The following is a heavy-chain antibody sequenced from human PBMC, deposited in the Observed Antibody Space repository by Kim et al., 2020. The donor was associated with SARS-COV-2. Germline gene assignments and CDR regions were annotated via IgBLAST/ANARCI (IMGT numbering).Heavy chain of an antibody. D-gene: IGHD6-19*01. V-gene: IGHV4-59*01. CDR2: IYYSGST. Sequence: SETLSLTCTVSGGSISSYYWSWIRQPPGKGLEWIGYIYYSGSTNYNPSLKSRVNISVDTSKNQFSLKLSSVTAADTAVYYCARVKGAEYSSGWYHYYYYMVVGGKGTTVTVSS. CDR1: GGSISSYY. J-gene: IGHJ6*03. CDR3: ARVKGAEYSSGWYHYYYYMVV.